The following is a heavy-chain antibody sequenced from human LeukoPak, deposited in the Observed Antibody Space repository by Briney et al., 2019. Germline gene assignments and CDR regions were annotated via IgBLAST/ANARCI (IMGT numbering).Heavy chain of an antibody. CDR2: INHSGST. CDR3: ARRFRYYGSGSYYNGGWFDP. Sequence: SETLSLTCTVAGGSINSYYWSWIRQPPGKGLEWIGEINHSGSTNYNPSLKSRVTISVDTSKNQFSLKLGSVTAADTAVYYCARRFRYYGSGSYYNGGWFDPWGQGTLVTVSS. J-gene: IGHJ5*02. CDR1: GGSINSYY. V-gene: IGHV4-34*01. D-gene: IGHD3-10*01.